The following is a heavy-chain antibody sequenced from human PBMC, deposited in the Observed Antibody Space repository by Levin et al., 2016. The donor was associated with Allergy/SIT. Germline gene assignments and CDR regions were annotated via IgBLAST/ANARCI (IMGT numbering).Heavy chain of an antibody. Sequence: GGSLKISCAASGFTFSSYGMHWVRQAPGKGLEWVAFIRYDGSNKYYADSVKGRFTISRDNSKNTLYLQMNSLRAEDTAVYYCAKHGSGSYCFDYWGQGTLVTVSS. V-gene: IGHV3-30*02. CDR2: IRYDGSNK. D-gene: IGHD1-26*01. CDR1: GFTFSSYG. J-gene: IGHJ4*02. CDR3: AKHGSGSYCFDY.